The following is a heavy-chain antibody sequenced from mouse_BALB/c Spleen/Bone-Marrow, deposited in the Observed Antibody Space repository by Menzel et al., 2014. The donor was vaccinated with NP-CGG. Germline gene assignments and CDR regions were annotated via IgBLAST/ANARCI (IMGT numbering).Heavy chain of an antibody. CDR1: GIDLSSYA. J-gene: IGHJ2*01. CDR3: VRDRYPHDF. V-gene: IGHV5-6-5*01. CDR2: ISARGSA. Sequence: EESGGRLVTPGTPLTLTCTVSGIDLSSYAMGWVRQAPGKGLEWIGYISARGSAYYTTWAKGRFNISKTSTTVDLKITSPTTEDTATYFCVRDRYPHDFWGQGTLVTVSS.